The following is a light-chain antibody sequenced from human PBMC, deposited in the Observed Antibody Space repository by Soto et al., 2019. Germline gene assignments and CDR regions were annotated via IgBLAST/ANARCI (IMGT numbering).Light chain of an antibody. Sequence: DIVMSQSPLSLPVTPGEPASISCRSGQSLLDSNGYNYLDWYLQKPGQSPQLLIYLGSYRASGVPDRFSGSGSGTDFTLKISRVEAEDVGVYYCMQALQTPLTFGGGTKVEIK. CDR3: MQALQTPLT. V-gene: IGKV2-28*01. CDR2: LGS. J-gene: IGKJ4*01. CDR1: QSLLDSNGYNY.